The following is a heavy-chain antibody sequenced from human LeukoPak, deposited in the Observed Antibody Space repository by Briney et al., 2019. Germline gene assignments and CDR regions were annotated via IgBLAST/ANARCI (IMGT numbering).Heavy chain of an antibody. J-gene: IGHJ6*03. CDR1: GFTFSSYA. V-gene: IGHV3-23*01. D-gene: IGHD6-13*01. CDR3: ARASVSTSRVYYYMDV. Sequence: PGGSLRLSCAASGFTFSSYAISWVRQAPGKVLEWVSAISGSGGSTYYADSVKGRFTISRDNSKNTLYLQMNSLRAEDTAVYYCARASVSTSRVYYYMDVWGKGTTVTVSS. CDR2: ISGSGGST.